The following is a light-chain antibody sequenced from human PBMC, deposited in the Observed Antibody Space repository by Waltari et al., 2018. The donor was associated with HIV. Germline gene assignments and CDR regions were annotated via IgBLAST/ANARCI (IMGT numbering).Light chain of an antibody. J-gene: IGKJ5*01. CDR2: GAS. CDR3: QQYGSSPSIT. V-gene: IGKV3-20*01. CDR1: QSTGSSY. Sequence: EIVLTQSPGTLSLSPGERATLSCRASQSTGSSYLAWYQQKPGQAPRLLIEGASSRAAGIPDRFRGSGSGTDFTLTISRVEPEDFAVYYCQQYGSSPSITFGQGTRLDIK.